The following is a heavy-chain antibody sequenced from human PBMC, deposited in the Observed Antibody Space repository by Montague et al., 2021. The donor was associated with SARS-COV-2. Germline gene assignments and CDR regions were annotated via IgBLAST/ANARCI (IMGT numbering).Heavy chain of an antibody. CDR3: ARMTTVVTLGYYYYYGMDV. CDR1: GFSLSTSGMC. J-gene: IGHJ6*02. V-gene: IGHV2-70*01. CDR2: IDWDDDK. D-gene: IGHD4-23*01. Sequence: PALVKPTQTLTLTCTFSGFSLSTSGMCVSWIRQPPGKALEWLALIDWDDDKYYSTSLKTRLTISKDTSKNQVVLTMTNMDPVDTATYYCARMTTVVTLGYYYYYGMDVWGRGTTVTVSS.